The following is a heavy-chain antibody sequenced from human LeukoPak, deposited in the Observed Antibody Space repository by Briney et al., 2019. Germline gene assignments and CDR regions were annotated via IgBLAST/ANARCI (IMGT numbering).Heavy chain of an antibody. CDR1: GSTFSNYA. J-gene: IGHJ6*03. CDR2: ISSVGDST. Sequence: PGGSLRLSCAVSGSTFSNYAMDWVCLAPGQGMGWVSTISSVGDSTTYAQSASGRCTMPSDDPTNKGFLQMNSLRIAAVTIYYCAKRADGCSGVSCYYYYMDVWGKGTTVTVSS. D-gene: IGHD2-15*01. V-gene: IGHV3-23*01. CDR3: AKRADGCSGVSCYYYYMDV.